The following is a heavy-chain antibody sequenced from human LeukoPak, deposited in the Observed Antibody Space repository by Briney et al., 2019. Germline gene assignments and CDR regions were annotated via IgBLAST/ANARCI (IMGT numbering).Heavy chain of an antibody. Sequence: IPSETLSLTCTVSGGSISNGSYYWSWIRQPAGEGLEWIGRIYTSGTTNYNPSLKSRVTISVDKSKNQFSLKLTSVTAADTAIYYCARGGDAAPFDYWGQGTLVTVSS. CDR2: IYTSGTT. D-gene: IGHD5-12*01. CDR3: ARGGDAAPFDY. CDR1: GGSISNGSYY. V-gene: IGHV4-61*02. J-gene: IGHJ4*02.